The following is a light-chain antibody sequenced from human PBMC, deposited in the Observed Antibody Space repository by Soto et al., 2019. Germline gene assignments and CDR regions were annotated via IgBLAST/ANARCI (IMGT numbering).Light chain of an antibody. CDR1: NSDIGGYNY. V-gene: IGLV2-14*03. CDR3: SSYTSRSTLGV. Sequence: QSALTQPASVSGSLGQSITISCTGTNSDIGGYNYVSWYQQHPGKAPKLMIYDVSNRPSGVSYRFSGSKSGNTASLTISGLQAEDEADYYCSSYTSRSTLGVFGGGTQLTVL. J-gene: IGLJ2*01. CDR2: DVS.